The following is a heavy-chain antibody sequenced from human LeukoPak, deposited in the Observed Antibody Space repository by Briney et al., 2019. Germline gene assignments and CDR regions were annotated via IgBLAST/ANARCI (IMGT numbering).Heavy chain of an antibody. Sequence: ASVKVSSKASGYTCTNYYMHWVRQAPGQGVEGMGIITPSGGSTSYAQKFQGRVTMTRDTSTSTVYMELSSLRSEDTAVYYCAATTGNWFDPWGQGTLVTVSS. V-gene: IGHV1-46*01. D-gene: IGHD5-24*01. CDR1: GYTCTNYY. CDR2: ITPSGGST. J-gene: IGHJ5*02. CDR3: AATTGNWFDP.